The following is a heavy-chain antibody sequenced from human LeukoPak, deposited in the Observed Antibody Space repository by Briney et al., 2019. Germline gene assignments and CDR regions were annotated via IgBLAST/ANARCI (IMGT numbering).Heavy chain of an antibody. J-gene: IGHJ6*03. V-gene: IGHV1-2*02. CDR1: GYTFTGYY. CDR2: INPNSGGT. Sequence: GASVKVSCKASGYTFTGYYMHWVRQAPGQGLEWMGWINPNSGGTNYAQKFQGRVTMTRDTSISTAYMELSRLRSDDTAVYYCARDTGSYYYYYYYMDVWGKGTTVTVSS. CDR3: ARDTGSYYYYYYYMDV. D-gene: IGHD6-13*01.